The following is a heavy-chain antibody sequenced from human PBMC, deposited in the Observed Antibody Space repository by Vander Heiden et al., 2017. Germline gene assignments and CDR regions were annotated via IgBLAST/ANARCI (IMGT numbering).Heavy chain of an antibody. CDR1: GFTFSSYG. CDR3: ARGTTGYYRGSYFDY. V-gene: IGHV3-33*01. CDR2: IWFDGTNK. J-gene: IGHJ4*02. D-gene: IGHD3-9*01. Sequence: QVQLVESGGGVVQPGRALRLSCAASGFTFSSYGMHWVRQAPSKELEWVAVIWFDGTNKYYGDSVKGRFTISRDNSKNTVYLQMNSLRAEDTAVYYCARGTTGYYRGSYFDYWGQGTLVTASS.